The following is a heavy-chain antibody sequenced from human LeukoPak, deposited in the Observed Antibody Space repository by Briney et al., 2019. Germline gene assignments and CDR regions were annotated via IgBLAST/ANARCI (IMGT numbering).Heavy chain of an antibody. V-gene: IGHV3-30*04. CDR1: GFTFSSYA. J-gene: IGHJ4*02. D-gene: IGHD6-13*01. CDR2: ISYDGSNK. CDR3: ARGAGKQQLYY. Sequence: PGRSLRLSCAASGFTFSSYAMHWVRQAPGKGLEWVAVISYDGSNKYYADSVKGRFTISRDISKNTLYLQMNSLRAEDTAVYYCARGAGKQQLYYWGQGTLVTVSS.